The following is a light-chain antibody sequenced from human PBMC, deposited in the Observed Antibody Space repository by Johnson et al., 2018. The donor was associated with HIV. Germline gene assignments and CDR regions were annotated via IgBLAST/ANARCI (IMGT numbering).Light chain of an antibody. CDR2: EDN. CDR3: GTWDSSLSAYV. J-gene: IGLJ1*01. CDR1: SSNIENYF. Sequence: QSILTQPPSVSAAPGQKVTISCSGNSSNIENYFVSWYQQLPGAAPRLLIYEDNKPPPGIPDRFSGSKSGASATLGTTGLQTGDEADYYCGTWDSSLSAYVFGTGTKVTVL. V-gene: IGLV1-51*02.